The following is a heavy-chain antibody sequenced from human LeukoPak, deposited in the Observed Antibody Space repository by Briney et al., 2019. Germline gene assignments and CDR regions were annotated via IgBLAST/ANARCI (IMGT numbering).Heavy chain of an antibody. V-gene: IGHV3-74*01. CDR1: GFTFSSYW. CDR2: INSDGSST. Sequence: PGASLRLSCAASGFTFSSYWMHWVRQAPGKGLVWVSRINSDGSSTSYADSVKGRFTISRDNAKNTLYLQMNSLRADYTAVYYCAREHYDFWSGYSKSNDYWGQGTLVTVSS. CDR3: AREHYDFWSGYSKSNDY. D-gene: IGHD3-3*01. J-gene: IGHJ4*02.